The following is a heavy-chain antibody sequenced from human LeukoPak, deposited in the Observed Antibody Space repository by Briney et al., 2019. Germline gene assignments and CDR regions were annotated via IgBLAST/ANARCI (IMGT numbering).Heavy chain of an antibody. CDR2: IYYSGST. CDR3: ARQDGYSGYDGGFDS. D-gene: IGHD5-12*01. CDR1: GGSISGYY. J-gene: IGHJ4*02. V-gene: IGHV4-59*08. Sequence: SETLSLACTVSGGSISGYYWSWIRQPPGKGLEWIGYIYYSGSTKYNPSLKSRVTISVDTSKNQFSLKLSSVTAADTAVYYCARQDGYSGYDGGFDSWGQGTLVTVSS.